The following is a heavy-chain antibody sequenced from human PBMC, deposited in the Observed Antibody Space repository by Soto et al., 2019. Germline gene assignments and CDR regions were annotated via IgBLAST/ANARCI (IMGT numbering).Heavy chain of an antibody. V-gene: IGHV4-34*01. CDR2: INHSGST. Sequence: QVQLQQWGAGLLKPSETLSLTCAVYVGSFSGYYWSWIRQPPGKGLEWIGEINHSGSTNYNPSLKSRVTISVDTSKNQFSLKLSSVTAADTAVYYCARGGHIVGATVWGQGTLVTVSS. CDR1: VGSFSGYY. CDR3: ARGGHIVGATV. D-gene: IGHD1-26*01. J-gene: IGHJ4*02.